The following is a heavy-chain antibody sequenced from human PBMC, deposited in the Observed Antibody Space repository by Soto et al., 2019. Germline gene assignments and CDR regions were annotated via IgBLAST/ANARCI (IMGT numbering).Heavy chain of an antibody. D-gene: IGHD6-6*01. CDR3: AKSGYSSSSGFDY. V-gene: IGHV3-9*01. J-gene: IGHJ4*02. CDR2: ISWNSGSI. CDR1: GFTFDDYA. Sequence: EVQLVESGGGLVQPGRSLRLSCAASGFTFDDYAMHWVRQAPGKGLEWVSGISWNSGSIGYADSVKGRFTISRDNAKNSLYLQMNSLRAEDTALSYCAKSGYSSSSGFDYWGQGTLVTVSS.